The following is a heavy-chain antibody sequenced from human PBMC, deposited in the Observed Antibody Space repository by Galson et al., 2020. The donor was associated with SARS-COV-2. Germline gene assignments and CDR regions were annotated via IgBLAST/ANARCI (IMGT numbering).Heavy chain of an antibody. J-gene: IGHJ5*02. CDR1: GYTLTTYW. CDR2: IFPGDSDT. V-gene: IGHV5-51*01. CDR3: ARGGWFGETLKP. D-gene: IGHD3-10*01. Sequence: GESLKISCKVSGYTLTTYWIGWVRQLPGKGLEWMGSIFPGDSDTRYSPSFQGQVTISADKSISTAYLHWSSLKASDSAMYYCARGGWFGETLKPWGQGTLVTVSS.